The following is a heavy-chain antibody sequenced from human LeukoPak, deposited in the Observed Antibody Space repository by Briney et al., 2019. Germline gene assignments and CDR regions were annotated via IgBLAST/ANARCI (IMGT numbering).Heavy chain of an antibody. J-gene: IGHJ6*03. CDR2: INPSGGST. CDR1: GYTFTSYY. D-gene: IGHD3-16*01. V-gene: IGHV1-46*01. Sequence: ASVKVSCKASGYTFTSYYMHWVRQAPGQGLEWMGIINPSGGSTSYAQKFQGRVTMTRDTSTSTVYMELSSLRSEDTAVYYCARAAPLHWGIMGYYYYMDVWGKGTTVTVSS. CDR3: ARAAPLHWGIMGYYYYMDV.